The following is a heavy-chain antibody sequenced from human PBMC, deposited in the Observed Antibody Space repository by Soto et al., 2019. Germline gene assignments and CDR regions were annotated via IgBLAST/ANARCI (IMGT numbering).Heavy chain of an antibody. V-gene: IGHV3-23*01. J-gene: IGHJ3*02. Sequence: EVQLLESGGGLVQPGGSLRLSCAASGFTFSSYAMSWVRQAPGKGLEWVSAISGSGGSTYYADSVKGRFTISRDNSKNTLYLQMNSLRAEDTAVYYCATPPRIVVVVAATELHDAFDIWGQGTMVTVSS. CDR3: ATPPRIVVVVAATELHDAFDI. D-gene: IGHD2-15*01. CDR1: GFTFSSYA. CDR2: ISGSGGST.